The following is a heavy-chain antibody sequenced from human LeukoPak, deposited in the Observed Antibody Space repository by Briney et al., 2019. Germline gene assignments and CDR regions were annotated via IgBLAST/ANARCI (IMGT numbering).Heavy chain of an antibody. J-gene: IGHJ4*02. D-gene: IGHD2-15*01. Sequence: PGESLRLSCAASGFTFSSYAMSWVRQAPGKGLEWVSAISGSGGSTYYADSVKGRFTISRDNSKNTLYLQMNSLRAEDTAVYYCAKPPNLGYCSGGSCLPYFDYWGQGTLVTVSS. V-gene: IGHV3-23*01. CDR3: AKPPNLGYCSGGSCLPYFDY. CDR2: ISGSGGST. CDR1: GFTFSSYA.